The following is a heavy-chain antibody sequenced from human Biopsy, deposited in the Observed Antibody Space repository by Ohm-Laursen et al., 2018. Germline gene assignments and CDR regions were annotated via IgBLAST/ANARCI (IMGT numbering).Heavy chain of an antibody. CDR1: GDSINNYY. V-gene: IGHV4-4*07. Sequence: TLSLTWTVSGDSINNYYWSWIRQPAGKGLEWIGRIYTSGSPNYNLSLESRVTMSVDTSKNQFPLNLRSVTAADTAVYYCARGTGRYYVYGAFDIWGQGTVVTVSS. J-gene: IGHJ3*02. CDR2: IYTSGSP. CDR3: ARGTGRYYVYGAFDI. D-gene: IGHD1-26*01.